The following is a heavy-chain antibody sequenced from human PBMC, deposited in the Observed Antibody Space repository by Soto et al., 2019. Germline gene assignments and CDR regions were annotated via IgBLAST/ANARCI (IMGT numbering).Heavy chain of an antibody. D-gene: IGHD3-22*01. V-gene: IGHV6-1*01. Sequence: QTLSLPFAISGDSVSSNSAACNLIRHSPSRGLEWLGRTYYRSKWYNDYAVSVKSRITINPDTSKNQFSLQLNSVTPEDTAVYYCARAAKKKTYYYDSSGLGHLDYWGQGTLVTVSS. CDR2: TYYRSKWYN. CDR1: GDSVSSNSAA. J-gene: IGHJ4*02. CDR3: ARAAKKKTYYYDSSGLGHLDY.